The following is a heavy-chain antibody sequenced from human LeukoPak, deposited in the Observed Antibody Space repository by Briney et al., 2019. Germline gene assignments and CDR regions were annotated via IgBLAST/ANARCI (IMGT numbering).Heavy chain of an antibody. CDR3: ARGKTDLRYSSPSQGSDFDY. CDR1: GYSISSGYY. D-gene: IGHD6-6*01. J-gene: IGHJ4*02. CDR2: IYHSGST. Sequence: PSETLSLTCAVSGYSISSGYYWGWIRPPPGKGLEWIGSIYHSGSTYYNPSLKSRVTISVDTSKNQFSLKLSSVTAADTAVYYCARGKTDLRYSSPSQGSDFDYWGQGTLVTVSS. V-gene: IGHV4-38-2*01.